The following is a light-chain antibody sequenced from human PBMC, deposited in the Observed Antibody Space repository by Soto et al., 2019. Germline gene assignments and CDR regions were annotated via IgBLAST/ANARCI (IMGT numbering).Light chain of an antibody. J-gene: IGKJ2*01. CDR2: AAS. CDR3: QQSYRTPHT. Sequence: EKVMTQSPATLSVSPGERATLSCRASQSVGSDLAWYQQKPGQPPRLLIYAASTRATDIPDRFSGSGSGTEFTLTISSLQPEDFATYYCQQSYRTPHTFGQGTKLETK. CDR1: QSVGSD. V-gene: IGKV3-15*01.